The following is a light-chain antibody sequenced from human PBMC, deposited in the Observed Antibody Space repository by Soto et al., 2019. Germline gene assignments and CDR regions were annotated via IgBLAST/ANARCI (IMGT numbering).Light chain of an antibody. J-gene: IGKJ1*01. CDR2: GAP. Sequence: EIMLTQSPATLSLSRGETSTLSGRASQSVSSYLAWYQQKPGQAPRLLIYGAPSRATGIPDRFSGSGSGTDFTLTISRLEPEDFAVYYCQQYGSSPRTFGQGTKWIS. CDR1: QSVSSY. CDR3: QQYGSSPRT. V-gene: IGKV3-20*01.